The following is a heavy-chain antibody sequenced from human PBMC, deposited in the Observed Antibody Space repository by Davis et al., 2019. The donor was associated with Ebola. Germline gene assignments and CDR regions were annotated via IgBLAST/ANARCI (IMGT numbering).Heavy chain of an antibody. CDR1: GYTFTSYG. D-gene: IGHD3-10*01. CDR2: ISAYNGNT. J-gene: IGHJ5*02. CDR3: ARSVTMVQGSGWFDP. V-gene: IGHV1-18*01. Sequence: AASVKVSCKASGYTFTSYGISWVRQAPGQGLEWMGWISAYNGNTNYAQKLQGRVTITTDTSTSTAYMELRSLRSDDTAVYYCARSVTMVQGSGWFDPWGQGTLVTVSS.